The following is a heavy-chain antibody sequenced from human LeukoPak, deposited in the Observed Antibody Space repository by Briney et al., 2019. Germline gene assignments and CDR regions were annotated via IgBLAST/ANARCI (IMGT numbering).Heavy chain of an antibody. CDR1: GFIFSSYW. Sequence: GGSLRLSCAASGFIFSSYWMAWVRQAPGKGLEWVANIKEDGSDKNYVGSLKGRFTISRDNAKNSLYLQMDSLRAEDTAVYYCARDAGYGYDRFDYWGQGTQVTVSS. CDR3: ARDAGYGYDRFDY. D-gene: IGHD5-18*01. V-gene: IGHV3-7*01. J-gene: IGHJ4*02. CDR2: IKEDGSDK.